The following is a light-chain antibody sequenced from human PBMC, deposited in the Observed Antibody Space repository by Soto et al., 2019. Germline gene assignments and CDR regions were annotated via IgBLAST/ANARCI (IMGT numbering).Light chain of an antibody. V-gene: IGLV2-8*01. CDR1: SSDVGGYNY. CDR3: SSYAGSNIL. Sequence: QSALTQPPSASGSPGQSVTISCTGTSSDVGGYNYVSWYQQHPGKAPKLMIYEVSKRPSGVPDRFSGSKSDNTASLTVSGLHAEDEADYYCSSYAGSNILFGGGTKVTVL. J-gene: IGLJ2*01. CDR2: EVS.